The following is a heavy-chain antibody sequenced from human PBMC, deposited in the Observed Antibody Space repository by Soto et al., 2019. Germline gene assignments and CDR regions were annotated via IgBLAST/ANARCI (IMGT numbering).Heavy chain of an antibody. CDR3: ARDHVTMTHTYWYFDL. CDR1: GFTFSSYS. J-gene: IGHJ2*01. V-gene: IGHV3-48*02. CDR2: ISSSSSTI. Sequence: GGSLRLSCAASGFTFSSYSMNWVRQAPGKGLEWVSYISSSSSTIYYADSVKGRFTISRDNAKNSLYLQMNSLRDEDTAVYYCARDHVTMTHTYWYFDLWGRGTLVTVPS. D-gene: IGHD3-22*01.